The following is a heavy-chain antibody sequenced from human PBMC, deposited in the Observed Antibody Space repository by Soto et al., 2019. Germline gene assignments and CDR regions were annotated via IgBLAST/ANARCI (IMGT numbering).Heavy chain of an antibody. D-gene: IGHD4-17*01. CDR3: ARMTTVTTQYYFDY. J-gene: IGHJ4*02. CDR1: GYTFTSYG. CDR2: ISAYNGNT. Sequence: ASVKVSCKASGYTFTSYGISWVRQAPGQGLEWMGWISAYNGNTNYAQKLQGRVTMTTDTSTSTAYMELRSLRSDDTAVYYCARMTTVTTQYYFDYWGQGTLVTVSS. V-gene: IGHV1-18*04.